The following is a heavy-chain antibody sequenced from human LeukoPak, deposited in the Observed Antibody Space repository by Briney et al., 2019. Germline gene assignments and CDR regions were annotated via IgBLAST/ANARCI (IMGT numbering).Heavy chain of an antibody. V-gene: IGHV3-9*01. Sequence: GGSLRLSCAASGFTFDDYAMHWVRQAPVKGLEWVSGISWNSGSMDYADSVKGRFTISRDNAKNSLYLQMSSLRAEDTALYYCARRDPYCYFDLWGRGTLVTVSS. CDR2: ISWNSGSM. J-gene: IGHJ2*01. D-gene: IGHD5-24*01. CDR1: GFTFDDYA. CDR3: ARRDPYCYFDL.